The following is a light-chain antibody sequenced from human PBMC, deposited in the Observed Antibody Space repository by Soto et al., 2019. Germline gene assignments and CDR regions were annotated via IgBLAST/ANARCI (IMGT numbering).Light chain of an antibody. CDR3: QQYDNLPLI. Sequence: DTQITHSPSSLSASVLYRVTITCQASRDITDYLNWYQQKPGKAPKLLIYDASSLETGVPSRFSGSGSGTDFTLTISSLQPEDFATYYCQQYDNLPLIFGQGTRLE. V-gene: IGKV1-33*01. CDR1: RDITDY. J-gene: IGKJ5*01. CDR2: DAS.